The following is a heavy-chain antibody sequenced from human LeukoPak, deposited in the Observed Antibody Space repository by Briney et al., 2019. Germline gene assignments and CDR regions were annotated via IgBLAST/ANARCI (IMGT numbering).Heavy chain of an antibody. J-gene: IGHJ4*02. Sequence: SETLSLTCTVSGGSTSSSSYYWGWIRQPPGKGLEWIGRIYYSGSTSYNPSLKSRVTISVDTSKNQFSLNLSSVTAADTAVYYCARVEMATIVPDYWGQGTLVTVSS. D-gene: IGHD5-24*01. CDR2: IYYSGST. V-gene: IGHV4-39*01. CDR1: GGSTSSSSYY. CDR3: ARVEMATIVPDY.